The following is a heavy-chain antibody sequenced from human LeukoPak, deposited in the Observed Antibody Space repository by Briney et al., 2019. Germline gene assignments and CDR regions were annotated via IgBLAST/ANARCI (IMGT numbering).Heavy chain of an antibody. Sequence: AETLSLTCAVYGGSFSGYYWSWLRQPPGKGLEWVGEINHSGSTNYNPYLKSRVAISVDTSKNQFSLKLGSVTAADTAVYYCARGRGYWVVVPAAMGYYYYYMDVWGKGTTVTVSS. CDR2: INHSGST. CDR3: ARGRGYWVVVPAAMGYYYYYMDV. D-gene: IGHD2-2*01. J-gene: IGHJ6*03. CDR1: GGSFSGYY. V-gene: IGHV4-34*01.